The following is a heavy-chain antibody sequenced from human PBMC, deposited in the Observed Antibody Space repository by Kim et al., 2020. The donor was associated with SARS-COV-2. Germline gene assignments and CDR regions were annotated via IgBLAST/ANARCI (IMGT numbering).Heavy chain of an antibody. CDR3: ARVGGGSYYTG. V-gene: IGHV3-7*01. Sequence: DEVDSVKGRFTISRDNARNSLCLQMNSLRAEDTDVYYCARVGGGSYYTGWGQGTLVTVSS. D-gene: IGHD1-26*01. J-gene: IGHJ4*02.